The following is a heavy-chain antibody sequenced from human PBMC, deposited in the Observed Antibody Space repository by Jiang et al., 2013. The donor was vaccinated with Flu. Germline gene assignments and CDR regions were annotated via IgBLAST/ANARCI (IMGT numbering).Heavy chain of an antibody. D-gene: IGHD3-10*01. CDR3: ARDIDNRWFYY. J-gene: IGHJ4*02. CDR1: GGYVYSGTNH. Sequence: TCTVSGGYVYSGTNHWSWIRQSPGRGLEWIGSIYDTGSINYNPSLKSRVIISLDTSTKQFSLNLSSVTAADTAVYYCARDIDNRWFYYWGQGILVTVSS. V-gene: IGHV4-61*01. CDR2: IYDTGSI.